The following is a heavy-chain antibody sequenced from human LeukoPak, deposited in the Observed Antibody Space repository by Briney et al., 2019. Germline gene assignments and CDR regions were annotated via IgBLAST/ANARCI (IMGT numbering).Heavy chain of an antibody. V-gene: IGHV4-39*01. CDR1: GDSISNTAYH. D-gene: IGHD1-26*01. J-gene: IGHJ4*02. Sequence: SETLSLTCIVSGDSISNTAYHWGWIRQPPGQGLEWIASIYYSGNTYYNPSLKSRLTISVDTSKNQFSLKLTSVTAADTAVYYCSRLPNGSPADYWGRGTLVTVSS. CDR3: SRLPNGSPADY. CDR2: IYYSGNT.